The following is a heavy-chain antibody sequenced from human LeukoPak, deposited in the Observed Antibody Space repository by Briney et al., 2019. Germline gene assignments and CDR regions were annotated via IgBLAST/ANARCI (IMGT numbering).Heavy chain of an antibody. V-gene: IGHV1-69*05. CDR3: ARRDCDTIKCRGSNWFDP. Sequence: GASVKVSCKASGGTFSSYAISWVRQAPGQGLEWMGGIIPIFGTANYAQKFQGRVTITTDESTSTAYMELSSLRAEDTAVYYCARRDCDTIKCRGSNWFDPWGQGTLVSVSS. CDR1: GGTFSSYA. D-gene: IGHD3-22*01. J-gene: IGHJ5*02. CDR2: IIPIFGTA.